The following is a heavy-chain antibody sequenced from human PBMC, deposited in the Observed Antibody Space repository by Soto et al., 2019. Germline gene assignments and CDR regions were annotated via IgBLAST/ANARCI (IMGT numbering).Heavy chain of an antibody. CDR1: GFTFTNYG. D-gene: IGHD2-15*01. CDR2: ISYDASNK. V-gene: IGHV3-30*18. CDR3: AKDRAEGGSPFDF. J-gene: IGHJ4*02. Sequence: QVQLVESGGGVVQPGKSLRLSCAASGFTFTNYGMLWVRQAPGRGLAWLAIISYDASNKYYADSVKGRFTISRDNSKNTFYLQMNSLRAKDTAVYYCAKDRAEGGSPFDFLGLGAQVTVSS.